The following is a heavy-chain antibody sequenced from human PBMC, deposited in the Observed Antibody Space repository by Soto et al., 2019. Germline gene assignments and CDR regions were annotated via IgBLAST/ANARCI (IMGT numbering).Heavy chain of an antibody. CDR2: NYYSGST. CDR3: AREGYYGSGSYWFDP. V-gene: IGHV4-59*12. J-gene: IGHJ5*02. Sequence: TLSLTCTVSGGSISSYYWSWIRQPPGKGLEWIGYNYYSGSTNYNPSLKSRITISVDTSKNQFSLKLSSVTAADTAVYYCAREGYYGSGSYWFDPWGQGTLVTVSS. D-gene: IGHD3-10*01. CDR1: GGSISSYY.